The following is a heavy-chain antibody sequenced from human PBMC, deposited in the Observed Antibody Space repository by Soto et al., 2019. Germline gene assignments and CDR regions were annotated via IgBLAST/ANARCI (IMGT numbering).Heavy chain of an antibody. V-gene: IGHV3-15*07. CDR1: GLTFSNAW. J-gene: IGHJ6*02. CDR2: IKSKTASGTA. D-gene: IGHD3-3*02. CDR3: TTANVMPFLECSFPFYCYAVAV. Sequence: EVQLVESGGGLVKPGGSLRLSCAASGLTFSNAWMNWVRQAPGKGLEWVGRIKSKTASGTADYAAPVKGSFTISRDDSKDTLYLQMNRLKTEETAVYYCTTANVMPFLECSFPFYCYAVAVWGQWTTVTVSS.